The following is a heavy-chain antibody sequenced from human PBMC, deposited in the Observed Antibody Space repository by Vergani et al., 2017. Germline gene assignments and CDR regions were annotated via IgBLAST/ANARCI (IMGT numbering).Heavy chain of an antibody. CDR2: IYPGDSDT. V-gene: IGHV5-51*01. CDR1: GYSFTSYW. J-gene: IGHJ4*02. D-gene: IGHD3-10*01. CDR3: ARVQFSTMVRGVTIFDY. Sequence: EVQLVQSGAEVKKPGESLKISCKGSGYSFTSYWIGWVRQMPGKGVEWMGIIYPGDSDTRYSPSFQGQVTISADKSISTAYLQWSSLKAPDTAMYYCARVQFSTMVRGVTIFDYWGQGTLVTVSS.